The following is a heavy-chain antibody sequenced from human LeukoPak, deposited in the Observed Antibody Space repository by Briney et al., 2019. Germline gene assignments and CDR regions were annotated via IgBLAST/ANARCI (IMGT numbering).Heavy chain of an antibody. CDR3: ARSSAYYYDSSGYYQDY. Sequence: SVKVSCKASGGTFSSYAISWVRQAPGQGLEWMGRIIPIFGTANYAQKFQGRVTITTDESTSTDYMELSSLRSEDTAVYYCARSSAYYYDSSGYYQDYWGRGTLVTVSS. V-gene: IGHV1-69*05. D-gene: IGHD3-22*01. CDR1: GGTFSSYA. J-gene: IGHJ4*02. CDR2: IIPIFGTA.